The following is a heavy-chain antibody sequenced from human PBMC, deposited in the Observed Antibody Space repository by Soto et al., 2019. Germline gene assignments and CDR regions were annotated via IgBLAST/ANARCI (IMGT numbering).Heavy chain of an antibody. CDR3: AKNQGVELVPLATVDWFDP. V-gene: IGHV3-23*01. Sequence: GGSLRLSCAASGFSLENFGMSWVRQAPGKGLEWISSISGSGFKKYYADSVKGRFTISRDNSKSTVYLELNNLSAEDTAVYHCAKNQGVELVPLATVDWFDPWGQASVVTVSS. CDR1: GFSLENFG. D-gene: IGHD1-26*01. CDR2: ISGSGFKK. J-gene: IGHJ5*02.